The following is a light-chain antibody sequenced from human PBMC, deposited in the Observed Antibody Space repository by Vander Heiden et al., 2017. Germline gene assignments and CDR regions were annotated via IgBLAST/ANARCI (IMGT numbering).Light chain of an antibody. Sequence: IVMTQTPLSLSVTPGQPASISCKSSQSLQHRNGRTYFYWYLQKSGQPPQLLIYEVSRRFSGVPQSFSGSGSGTEFTLQISRVEAEDVGFYYCMQSLEAPLSFGGGTKVEIK. CDR3: MQSLEAPLS. V-gene: IGKV2D-29*01. CDR2: EVS. CDR1: QSLQHRNGRTY. J-gene: IGKJ4*01.